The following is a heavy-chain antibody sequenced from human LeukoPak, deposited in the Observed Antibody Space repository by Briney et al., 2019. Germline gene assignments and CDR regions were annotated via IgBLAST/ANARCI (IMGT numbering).Heavy chain of an antibody. Sequence: ASVKVSCKASGYTFTGYYMHWVRQAPGQGLEWMGWINPNGGDTNYVQKFQGRVTMTRDTSISTAYMALSRLRYDDTAVYYCAREYYYSSGNYYNRIDYWGQGTLVTVSS. V-gene: IGHV1-2*02. CDR3: AREYYYSSGNYYNRIDY. CDR1: GYTFTGYY. D-gene: IGHD3-10*01. CDR2: INPNGGDT. J-gene: IGHJ4*02.